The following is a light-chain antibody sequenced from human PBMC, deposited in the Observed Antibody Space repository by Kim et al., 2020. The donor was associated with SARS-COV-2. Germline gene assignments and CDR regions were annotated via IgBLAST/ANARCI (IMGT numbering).Light chain of an antibody. V-gene: IGKV3-20*01. Sequence: EIVLTQSPGTLSLSPGERATPSCRASQSISSSLLAWYQQKPGQAPRLLIYGASSRATGIPDRFSGSGSGTDFTLTISRLEPEDFAVYYCQQYGSSLFTFGPGTKVDIK. CDR3: QQYGSSLFT. CDR2: GAS. J-gene: IGKJ3*01. CDR1: QSISSSL.